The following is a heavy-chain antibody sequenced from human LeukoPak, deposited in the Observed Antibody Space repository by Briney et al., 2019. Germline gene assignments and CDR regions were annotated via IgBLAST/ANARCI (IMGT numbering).Heavy chain of an antibody. CDR2: ISSSSSYI. J-gene: IGHJ6*03. D-gene: IGHD3-3*01. V-gene: IGHV3-21*01. Sequence: KPGGSLRLSCAASGFTFSSYIMKWIRQAPGKGLEWLSSISSSSSYIYYADSVKGRFTLSRDNAKHSLYLQMTGLRAADTAVYYCARVRSTPHGYMDVWGKGTPVTVSS. CDR3: ARVRSTPHGYMDV. CDR1: GFTFSSYI.